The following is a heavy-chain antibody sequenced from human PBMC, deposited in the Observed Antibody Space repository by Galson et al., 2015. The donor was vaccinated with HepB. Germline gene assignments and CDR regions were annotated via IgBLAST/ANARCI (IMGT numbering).Heavy chain of an antibody. V-gene: IGHV3-73*01. CDR2: IRSKAYSYAT. CDR3: TLLGDLSGYSSR. D-gene: IGHD6-19*01. J-gene: IGHJ4*02. CDR1: GFTFSGSA. Sequence: SLRLSCAASGFTFSGSAIHWVRQASGKGPEWVGLIRSKAYSYATSYVPSLKGRFTISRDDSKNMAYLHMKSLKTEDTAVYYCTLLGDLSGYSSRWGQGTLVTVSS.